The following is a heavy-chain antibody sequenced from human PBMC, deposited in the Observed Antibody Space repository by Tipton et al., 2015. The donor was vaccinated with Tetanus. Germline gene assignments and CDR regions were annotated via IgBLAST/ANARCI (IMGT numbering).Heavy chain of an antibody. CDR2: INHSGST. Sequence: TLSLTCAVYGGSFSGYYWSWIRQPPGKGLEWIGEINHSGSTNYNPSLKSRVTISVDTSKNQFSLKLSSVTAADTAVYYCARWVVQGVLMVYAFANGMDVWGQGTTVTVSS. J-gene: IGHJ6*02. CDR1: GGSFSGYY. CDR3: ARWVVQGVLMVYAFANGMDV. D-gene: IGHD2-8*01. V-gene: IGHV4-34*01.